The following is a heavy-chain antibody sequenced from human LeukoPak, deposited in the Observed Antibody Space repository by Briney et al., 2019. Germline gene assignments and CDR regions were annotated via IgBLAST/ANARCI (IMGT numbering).Heavy chain of an antibody. D-gene: IGHD5-18*01. Sequence: GGSLRLSCAASGFTFSSYEMNWVRQAPGKGLEWVSYISSSSSTIYYADSVKGRFTISRDNAKNSLYLQMNSLRAEDTAVYYCARKYSSWFDYWGQGTLVTVSS. CDR1: GFTFSSYE. J-gene: IGHJ4*02. CDR2: ISSSSSTI. CDR3: ARKYSSWFDY. V-gene: IGHV3-48*03.